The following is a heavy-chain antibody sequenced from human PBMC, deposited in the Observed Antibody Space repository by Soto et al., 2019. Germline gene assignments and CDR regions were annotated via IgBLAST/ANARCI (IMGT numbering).Heavy chain of an antibody. V-gene: IGHV1-18*04. CDR3: ARDQGFGYDILTGYYSFDY. D-gene: IGHD3-9*01. J-gene: IGHJ4*02. CDR2: ISAYNGNT. CDR1: GYTFTSYG. Sequence: QVQLVQSGAEVKKPGASVKVSCKASGYTFTSYGISWVRQAPGQGLEWMGWISAYNGNTNYAQKLQGRGTMTPDTYTSTAYMERRRLRSDDTAVYYCARDQGFGYDILTGYYSFDYWGQGTLVTVSS.